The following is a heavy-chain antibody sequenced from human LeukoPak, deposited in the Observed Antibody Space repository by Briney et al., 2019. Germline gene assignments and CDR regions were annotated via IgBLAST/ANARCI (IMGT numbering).Heavy chain of an antibody. V-gene: IGHV3-23*01. J-gene: IGHJ4*01. CDR1: GFSFNNYA. CDR2: ISGSGGST. D-gene: IGHD2-2*02. CDR3: AKLYCSSTSCYNLDY. Sequence: GGSLRLSCAASGFSFNNYAMTWVRQAPGKGLEWVSAISGSGGSTYYADSVKGRFTISRDNSKNTLYLQMNSLRAEDTAVYYCAKLYCSSTSCYNLDYWGQGTLVTVSS.